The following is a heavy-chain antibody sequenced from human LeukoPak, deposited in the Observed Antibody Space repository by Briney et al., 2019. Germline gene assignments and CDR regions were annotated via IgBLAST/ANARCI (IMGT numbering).Heavy chain of an antibody. Sequence: GGSLRLSCAASGFTFSSYGMHWVRQAPGKGLEWVAFIRYDGSNKYYADSVKGRFTISRDNSKNTLYLQMNSLRAEDTAVYYCAKERVEAVAGNYWGQGTLVTVSS. V-gene: IGHV3-30*02. D-gene: IGHD6-19*01. J-gene: IGHJ4*02. CDR2: IRYDGSNK. CDR1: GFTFSSYG. CDR3: AKERVEAVAGNY.